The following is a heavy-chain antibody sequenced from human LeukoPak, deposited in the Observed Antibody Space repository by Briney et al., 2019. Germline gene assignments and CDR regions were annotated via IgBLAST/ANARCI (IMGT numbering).Heavy chain of an antibody. CDR2: INVRGDGT. Sequence: GGSLRLSCAASGFTFNSFAFTWVRQAPGRGREWVSAINVRGDGTYYAESVRGRFTISRDNSKNTLYLQMNSLSAEDTALYYCAKDYRYGSAWGPGTLVVVSS. CDR1: GFTFNSFA. J-gene: IGHJ5*02. V-gene: IGHV3-23*01. CDR3: AKDYRYGSA. D-gene: IGHD6-19*01.